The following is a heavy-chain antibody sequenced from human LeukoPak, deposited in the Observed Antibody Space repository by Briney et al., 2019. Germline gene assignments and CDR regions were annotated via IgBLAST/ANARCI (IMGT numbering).Heavy chain of an antibody. CDR2: INQYGTEK. CDR1: GFTFSTYW. J-gene: IGHJ4*02. Sequence: GGSLRLSCAASGFTFSTYWMTWVRQAPGKGLEWVANINQYGTEKNYVVSVKGRFTISRDNAKNSLYLQMNSLRAEDAAVYYCARNMGDYWGQGTLATVSS. D-gene: IGHD2/OR15-2a*01. CDR3: ARNMGDY. V-gene: IGHV3-7*04.